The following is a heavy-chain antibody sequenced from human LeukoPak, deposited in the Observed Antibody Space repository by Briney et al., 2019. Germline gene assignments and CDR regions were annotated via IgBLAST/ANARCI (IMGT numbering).Heavy chain of an antibody. D-gene: IGHD5-18*01. CDR2: INPNSGDT. J-gene: IGHJ4*02. V-gene: IGHV1-2*02. CDR3: ATESGYSYGYGDFDC. CDR1: GYTFTGFY. Sequence: ASVKVSCKASGYTFTGFYMQWVRQAPGQGLEWMGWINPNSGDTNYAPRFQGRVTMTRDTSITTAYLELSRLRSDDTAVYYCATESGYSYGYGDFDCWGQGTLVTVSS.